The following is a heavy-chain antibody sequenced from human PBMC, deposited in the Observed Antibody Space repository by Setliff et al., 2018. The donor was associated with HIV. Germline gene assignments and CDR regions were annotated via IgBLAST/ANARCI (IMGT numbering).Heavy chain of an antibody. D-gene: IGHD2-15*01. CDR1: GYMSSDFW. Sequence: GGSLRLSCATSGYMSSDFWMSWVRQGPGKGLEWVASITQDGSDKYYVDAVKGRFTISRDNARNSLLLQMNSLRVEDTAVYYCRVGHYIEPWGQGTRVTAPQ. J-gene: IGHJ5*02. V-gene: IGHV3-7*05. CDR3: RVGHYIEP. CDR2: ITQDGSDK.